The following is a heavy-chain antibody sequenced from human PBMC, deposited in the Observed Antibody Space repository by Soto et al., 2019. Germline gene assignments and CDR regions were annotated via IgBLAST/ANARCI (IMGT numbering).Heavy chain of an antibody. Sequence: QVQLVQSGAEVKKPGSSVKVSCKASGGTFSSYAISWVRQAPGQGLEWMGGIIPIFGTANYAQKFQGRVTITADESTSTAYMELSNLRSEDTAVYYCARYLAYYGSGSYYNGGWFDPWGQGTLVTVSS. V-gene: IGHV1-69*01. D-gene: IGHD3-10*01. CDR1: GGTFSSYA. CDR3: ARYLAYYGSGSYYNGGWFDP. J-gene: IGHJ5*02. CDR2: IIPIFGTA.